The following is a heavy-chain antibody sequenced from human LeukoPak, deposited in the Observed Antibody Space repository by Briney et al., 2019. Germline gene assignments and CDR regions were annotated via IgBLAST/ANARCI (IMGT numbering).Heavy chain of an antibody. D-gene: IGHD5-24*01. V-gene: IGHV4-59*01. CDR2: IYYSGST. Sequence: SETLSLTCTVSGGSISSYYWSWIRQPPGKGLEWIGYIYYSGSTNYNPSPKSRVTISVDTSKNQFSLKLSSVTAADTAVYYCARVDQLRSLDYWGQGTLVTVSS. CDR3: ARVDQLRSLDY. CDR1: GGSISSYY. J-gene: IGHJ4*02.